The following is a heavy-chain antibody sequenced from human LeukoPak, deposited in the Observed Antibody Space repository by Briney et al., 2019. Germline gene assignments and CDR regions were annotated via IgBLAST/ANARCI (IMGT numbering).Heavy chain of an antibody. J-gene: IGHJ3*02. Sequence: QPGGSLRLSCVASGFTFSHYEMNWVRQTPGKGLEWVSYISSSGTTVYYADSVKGRFTISRDNAENSLYLQVNSLRVEDTAVYYCARDHYVGNYFFDIWGQGTVVTVSS. CDR1: GFTFSHYE. CDR3: ARDHYVGNYFFDI. V-gene: IGHV3-48*03. D-gene: IGHD2/OR15-2a*01. CDR2: ISSSGTTV.